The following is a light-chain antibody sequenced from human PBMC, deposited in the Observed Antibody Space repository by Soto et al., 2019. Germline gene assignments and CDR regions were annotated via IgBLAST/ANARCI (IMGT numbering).Light chain of an antibody. CDR1: QSLADTVGNTH. Sequence: DIVMTQTPLSSPVTLGQSASISCRSSQSLADTVGNTHLSWLQQRPGRSPRLLINQVSNGFFGVPDRFSGSGAGTDLTLHISRVEAEDVGLYYCMQTAQFPRTFGQGTKVEI. CDR3: MQTAQFPRT. J-gene: IGKJ1*01. CDR2: QVS. V-gene: IGKV2-24*01.